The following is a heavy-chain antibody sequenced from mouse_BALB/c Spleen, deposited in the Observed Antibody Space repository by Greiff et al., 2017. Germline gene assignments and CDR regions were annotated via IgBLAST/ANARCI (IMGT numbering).Heavy chain of an antibody. Sequence: EVKLVESGGGLVKPGGSLKLSCAASGFTFSSYAMSWVRQSPEKRLEWVAEISSGGSYTYYPDTVTGRFTISRDNAKNTLYLEMSSLRSEDTAMYYCARERDRYGGYFDVWGAGTTVTVSS. CDR2: ISSGGSYT. D-gene: IGHD2-14*01. CDR3: ARERDRYGGYFDV. J-gene: IGHJ1*01. V-gene: IGHV5-9-4*01. CDR1: GFTFSSYA.